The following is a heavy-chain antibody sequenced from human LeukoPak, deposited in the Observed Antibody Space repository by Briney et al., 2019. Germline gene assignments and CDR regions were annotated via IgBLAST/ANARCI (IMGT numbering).Heavy chain of an antibody. D-gene: IGHD3-9*01. CDR1: GFTFSDYS. CDR3: ARGGRSTYFDWSPDY. CDR2: ISSSSSYI. V-gene: IGHV3-21*01. J-gene: IGHJ4*02. Sequence: GGSLRLSCAASGFTFSDYSMNWVRQAPGKGLEWVSSISSSSSYIYYADSVKGRFTISRDNARNSLYLQMNSLRAEDTAVYYCARGGRSTYFDWSPDYWSQGTLVTVSS.